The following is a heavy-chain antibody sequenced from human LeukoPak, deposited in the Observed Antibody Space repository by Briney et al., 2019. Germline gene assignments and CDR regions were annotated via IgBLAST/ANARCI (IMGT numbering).Heavy chain of an antibody. D-gene: IGHD3-22*01. Sequence: ASVKVSCKASEYTFTAFYMHWVRQAPGQGLEWMGIINPSGGSTSYAQKFQGRVTMTRDTSTSTVYMELSSLRSEDTAVYYCARDLYYDSSGYPLFDYWGQGTLVTVSS. J-gene: IGHJ4*02. V-gene: IGHV1-46*01. CDR1: EYTFTAFY. CDR3: ARDLYYDSSGYPLFDY. CDR2: INPSGGST.